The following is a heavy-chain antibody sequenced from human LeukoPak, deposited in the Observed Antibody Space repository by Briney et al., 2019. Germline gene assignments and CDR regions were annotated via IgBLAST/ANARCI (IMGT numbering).Heavy chain of an antibody. CDR3: ARDAVSTTTAGGIDS. CDR2: ISAYSGYT. Sequence: GASGKVSFKASGYTFTNYGISWVRQAPGQGHEWMGWISAYSGYTHYAQKIQGRGSVTTEGATSTDYMELRRQTSSDTAVYYCARDAVSTTTAGGIDSWGPGTLVTVSS. J-gene: IGHJ4*02. D-gene: IGHD5/OR15-5a*01. CDR1: GYTFTNYG. V-gene: IGHV1-18*01.